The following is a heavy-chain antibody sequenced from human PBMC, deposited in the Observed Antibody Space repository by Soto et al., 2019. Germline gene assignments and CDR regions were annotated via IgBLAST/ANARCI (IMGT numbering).Heavy chain of an antibody. CDR1: GFSFGDYW. J-gene: IGHJ3*02. CDR3: ARDGYCSTSRCYSDAFDI. V-gene: IGHV3-7*03. CDR2: IKENGSEK. D-gene: IGHD2-2*03. Sequence: PGGSLRLSCAASGFSFGDYWMTWVRQAPGQGLEWVANIKENGSEKYYVDSLKGRFTISRDNAKNSLYLQINSLRAEDTAVYYCARDGYCSTSRCYSDAFDIWGQGTMVTVSS.